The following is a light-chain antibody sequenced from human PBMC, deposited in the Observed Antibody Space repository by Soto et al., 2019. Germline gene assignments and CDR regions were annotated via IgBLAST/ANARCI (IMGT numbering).Light chain of an antibody. V-gene: IGKV3-11*01. Sequence: EIVLTQSPASLSLSPGERATLSCRASQSVSSHLAGFQQRPGQAPRLLIYGASNRATGIPARFGGRGSGTNFTLTISSMEPEDFSVYYCQQRSNRPPVLTIGGGTKVEIK. CDR2: GAS. J-gene: IGKJ4*02. CDR1: QSVSSH. CDR3: QQRSNRPPVLT.